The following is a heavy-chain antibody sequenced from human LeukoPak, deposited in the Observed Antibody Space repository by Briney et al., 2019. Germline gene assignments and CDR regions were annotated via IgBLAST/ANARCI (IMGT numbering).Heavy chain of an antibody. CDR3: ARETSQKGAHYMDV. CDR1: GGSFTGYY. D-gene: IGHD3-16*01. Sequence: SETLSLTCAVYGGSFTGYYWSWIRQPPGKGLEWIGEIIHRGSTNYNPSLKSRVTSLLYTSKNQFSLKLRSVTAADTAVYYCARETSQKGAHYMDVWGKGTTVTISS. J-gene: IGHJ6*03. CDR2: IIHRGST. V-gene: IGHV4-34*12.